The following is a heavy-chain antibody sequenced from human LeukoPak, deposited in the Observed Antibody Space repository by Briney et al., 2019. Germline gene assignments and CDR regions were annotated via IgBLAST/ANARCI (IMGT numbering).Heavy chain of an antibody. Sequence: PSETLSLTCTVSGGSISSDYWNWIRQPPGKGLEWIGLIYHSGTTKYNPSLKSRVTISVDTSKRHFSLKLTSVTAADTAVYYCARGDGYNFYYWGQGTLVTVSS. CDR3: ARGDGYNFYY. J-gene: IGHJ4*02. CDR2: IYHSGTT. D-gene: IGHD5-24*01. CDR1: GGSISSDY. V-gene: IGHV4-59*08.